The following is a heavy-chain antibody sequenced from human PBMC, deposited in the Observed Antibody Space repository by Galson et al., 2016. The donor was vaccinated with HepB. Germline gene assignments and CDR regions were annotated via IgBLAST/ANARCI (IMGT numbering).Heavy chain of an antibody. J-gene: IGHJ4*02. CDR1: GFIFSTYD. V-gene: IGHV3-13*01. CDR3: ARGNYGDPFDY. CDR2: INSAGDT. D-gene: IGHD4-17*01. Sequence: RLSCAASGFIFSTYDMHWVRQATGKGLEWVSSINSAGDTYYPDSVKGRFTISRDNAKNSLYLQVNSLRAEDTAVYYCARGNYGDPFDYWGQGTLVTVSS.